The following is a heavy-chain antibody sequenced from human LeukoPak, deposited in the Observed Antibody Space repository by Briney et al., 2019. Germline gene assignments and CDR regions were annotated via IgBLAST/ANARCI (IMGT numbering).Heavy chain of an antibody. J-gene: IGHJ4*02. CDR1: GYTLTELS. Sequence: ASVKVSCKVSGYTLTELSMHWVRQAPGKGLEWMGGFDPEDGETIYAQKFQGRVTMTEDTSTDTAYMELSSLRSKDTAVYYCATDRLSSFYGDYVWEDYWGQGTLVTVSS. CDR3: ATDRLSSFYGDYVWEDY. D-gene: IGHD4-17*01. V-gene: IGHV1-24*01. CDR2: FDPEDGET.